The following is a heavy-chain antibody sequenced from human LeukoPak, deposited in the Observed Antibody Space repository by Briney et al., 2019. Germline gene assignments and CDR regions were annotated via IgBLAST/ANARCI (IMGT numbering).Heavy chain of an antibody. CDR2: IYPDDSDT. Sequence: GESLKISCKGSGYSFTSYWIGWVRQMPGKGLEWMGIIYPDDSDTRYSPSFQGQVTISADKSITTAYLQWNSLKASDTAIYYCARLGICYGGTCSSFDYWGQGTLVTVSS. D-gene: IGHD2-15*01. J-gene: IGHJ4*02. CDR3: ARLGICYGGTCSSFDY. CDR1: GYSFTSYW. V-gene: IGHV5-51*01.